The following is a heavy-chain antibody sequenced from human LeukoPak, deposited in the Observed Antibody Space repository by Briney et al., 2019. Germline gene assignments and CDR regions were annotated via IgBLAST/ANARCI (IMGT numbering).Heavy chain of an antibody. CDR3: AKGYSYGYGYYFDY. CDR2: ISWNSGSI. CDR1: VFIFDDYS. V-gene: IGHV3-9*01. D-gene: IGHD5-18*01. J-gene: IGHJ4*02. Sequence: PGGCLRLFCAVSVFIFDDYSMHWVRQAPGKGLEWGSGISWNSGSIGYADSVKGRFTISRDNAKHSLYLEMNSLRGEDTALYYCAKGYSYGYGYYFDYWGQGTLVTVSS.